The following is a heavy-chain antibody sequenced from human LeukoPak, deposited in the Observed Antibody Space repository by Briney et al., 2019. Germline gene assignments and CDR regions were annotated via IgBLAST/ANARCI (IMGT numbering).Heavy chain of an antibody. J-gene: IGHJ4*02. CDR3: ARESASTFDY. D-gene: IGHD2-2*01. CDR2: TYYRSKWYT. CDR1: GDSVSSNSVA. Sequence: NPSQTLSLTCAMSGDSVSSNSVAWNWIRQSPSRGLEWLGRTYYRSKWYTDYELSVKSRMTINPDTSKNQFSLQLSSVTPEDTAVYYCARESASTFDYWGQGTLVTVSS. V-gene: IGHV6-1*01.